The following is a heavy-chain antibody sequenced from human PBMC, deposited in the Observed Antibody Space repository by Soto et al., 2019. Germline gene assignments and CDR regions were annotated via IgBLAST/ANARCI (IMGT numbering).Heavy chain of an antibody. D-gene: IGHD6-19*01. J-gene: IGHJ4*02. CDR2: IYYSGST. V-gene: IGHV4-39*07. Sequence: SETLSLTCTVSGGSISSSSYYWGWIRQPPGKGLEWIGSIYYSGSTYYNPSLKSRITISVDTSKNQFSLKLSSVTAADTAVYYCARARRTEMAADYWGQGTLVTVSS. CDR3: ARARRTEMAADY. CDR1: GGSISSSSYY.